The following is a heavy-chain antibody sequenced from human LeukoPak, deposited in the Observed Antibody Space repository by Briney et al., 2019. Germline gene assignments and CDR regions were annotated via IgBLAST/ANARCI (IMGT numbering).Heavy chain of an antibody. CDR3: ARGSGVGDFLSWFDP. Sequence: ASVKVSCKASGNXFTTYDLNWVRQAPGQGLEWMGWISAYNGNTKYAQKFQGRVTMTTDTSTSTAYMELRSLRSDDTAMYYCARGSGVGDFLSWFDPWGQGTLVTVS. CDR1: GNXFTTYD. V-gene: IGHV1-18*01. D-gene: IGHD4-17*01. J-gene: IGHJ5*02. CDR2: ISAYNGNT.